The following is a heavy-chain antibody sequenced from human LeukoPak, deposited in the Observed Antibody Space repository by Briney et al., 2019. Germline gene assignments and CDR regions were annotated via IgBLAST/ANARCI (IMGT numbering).Heavy chain of an antibody. J-gene: IGHJ4*02. D-gene: IGHD3-10*01. CDR1: GFTFSSYS. CDR3: ARRGSGTYYFDY. V-gene: IGHV3-21*01. Sequence: GGSLRLSCAASGFTFSSYSMNWVRQAPGKGLEWVSSISSSSSYIYYADSVKGRFTISRDNAKNSLYLQMNSLRAEDTAVYYCARRGSGTYYFDYWGQGTLVTVSS. CDR2: ISSSSSYI.